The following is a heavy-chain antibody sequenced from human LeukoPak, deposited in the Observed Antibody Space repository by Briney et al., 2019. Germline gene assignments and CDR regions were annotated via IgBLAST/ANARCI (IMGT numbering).Heavy chain of an antibody. J-gene: IGHJ6*02. V-gene: IGHV3-30*02. CDR1: GFTFSSYG. CDR3: IVVPAAMWGRYGMDV. D-gene: IGHD2-2*01. CDR2: IRYDGSNK. Sequence: PGGSLRLSCAASGFTFSSYGMHWVRQAPGKGLEWVAFIRYDGSNKYYADSVKGRFTISRDNSKSTLYLQMNSLRAEDTAVYYCIVVPAAMWGRYGMDVWGQGTTVTVSS.